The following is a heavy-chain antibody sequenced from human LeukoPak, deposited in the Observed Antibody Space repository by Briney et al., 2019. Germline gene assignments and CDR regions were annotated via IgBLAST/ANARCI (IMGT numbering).Heavy chain of an antibody. D-gene: IGHD3-9*01. CDR2: ISDSGRT. Sequence: SSETLSLTCTVSAGSITGYYWTWIRQPAGKGLEWSVRISDSGRTYYNPSLESRVTISLDTCNNQFSLKVTSVTAADTDVYYCARGTDITPITGYYSFVYWGQGTLVSVSS. J-gene: IGHJ4*02. CDR1: AGSITGYY. CDR3: ARGTDITPITGYYSFVY. V-gene: IGHV4-4*07.